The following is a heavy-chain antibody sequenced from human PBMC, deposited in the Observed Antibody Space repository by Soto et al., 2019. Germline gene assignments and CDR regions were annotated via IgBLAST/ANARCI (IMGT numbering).Heavy chain of an antibody. CDR1: GGTFSSYA. D-gene: IGHD1-1*01. CDR3: ARDLSGTKSGDYYCYGMDV. CDR2: IIPIFGTA. Sequence: SVKVSCEASGGTFSSYAISWVRQAPGQGLEWMGGIIPIFGTANYAQKFQGRVTITADESTSTAYMELSSLRSEDTAVYYCARDLSGTKSGDYYCYGMDVWSQGTTVTVSS. J-gene: IGHJ6*02. V-gene: IGHV1-69*13.